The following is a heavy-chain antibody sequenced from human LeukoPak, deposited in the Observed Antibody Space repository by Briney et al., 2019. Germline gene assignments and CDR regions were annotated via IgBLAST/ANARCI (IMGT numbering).Heavy chain of an antibody. J-gene: IGHJ4*02. D-gene: IGHD6-13*01. CDR2: INPNTGGT. V-gene: IGHV1-2*02. Sequence: ASVKVSCKASGYSFIGYSMHWVRQAPGQGLEWMGWINPNTGGTNYAQKFQGRVTMTRDTSISTAYMELSSLRSDDTAVYHCAREYVADSSPLFDYWGQGRLVTVSS. CDR3: AREYVADSSPLFDY. CDR1: GYSFIGYS.